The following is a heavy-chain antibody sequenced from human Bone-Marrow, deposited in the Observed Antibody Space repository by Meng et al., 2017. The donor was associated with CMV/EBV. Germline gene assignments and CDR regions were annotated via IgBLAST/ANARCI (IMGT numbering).Heavy chain of an antibody. Sequence: GESLKISCAASGFTFSSYSMNWVRQAPGKGLEWVSYISSSSSTIYYADSVKGRFTISRDNAKNSLYLQMNSLRAEDTAVYYCARDTVVGVDYWGQGTLATVSS. V-gene: IGHV3-48*04. CDR1: GFTFSSYS. CDR2: ISSSSSTI. D-gene: IGHD1-26*01. J-gene: IGHJ4*02. CDR3: ARDTVVGVDY.